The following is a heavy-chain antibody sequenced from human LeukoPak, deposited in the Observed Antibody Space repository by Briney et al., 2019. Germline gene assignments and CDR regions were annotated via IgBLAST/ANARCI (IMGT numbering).Heavy chain of an antibody. J-gene: IGHJ6*02. CDR3: ASPFHNFYGMDV. CDR2: INHSGST. CDR1: GGSFSGYY. Sequence: PSETLSLTCAVYGGSFSGYYWSWIRQPPGKGLEWIGEINHSGSTNYNPSLKSRVTISVDTSKNQFSLKLSSVTAADTAVYYCASPFHNFYGMDVWGQGTTVTASS. V-gene: IGHV4-34*01.